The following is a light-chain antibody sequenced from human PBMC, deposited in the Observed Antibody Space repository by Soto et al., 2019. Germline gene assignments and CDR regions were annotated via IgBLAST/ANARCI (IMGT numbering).Light chain of an antibody. CDR2: GAS. V-gene: IGKV3-15*01. CDR3: QQYNNWPFPT. CDR1: QSVSSN. J-gene: IGKJ1*01. Sequence: EIVMTQSPATLSVSPGERATLSCRASQSVSSNLAWYQQKPGQAPRLLIYGASTRATGIPARFSGSESGTEFTLTISSLQSEDFAVYYCQQYNNWPFPTFGQGTKVEIK.